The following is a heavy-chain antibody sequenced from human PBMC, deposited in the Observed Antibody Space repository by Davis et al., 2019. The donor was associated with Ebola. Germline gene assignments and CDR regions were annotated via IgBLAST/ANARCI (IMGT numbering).Heavy chain of an antibody. J-gene: IGHJ6*03. CDR3: ARGWLRTGMDV. CDR1: GDSVSSGG. D-gene: IGHD5-18*01. CDR2: TYYNSKWFN. Sequence: PSETLSLTCAISGDSVSSGGWNWIRQSPSRGLGWLGRTYYNSKWFNDYAMSAKGRITINPDTSKNQFSLQLNSVTPEDTALYYCARGWLRTGMDVWGEGTTVTVSS. V-gene: IGHV6-1*01.